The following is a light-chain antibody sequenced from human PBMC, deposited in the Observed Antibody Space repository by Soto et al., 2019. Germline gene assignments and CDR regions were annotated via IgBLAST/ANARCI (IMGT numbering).Light chain of an antibody. CDR1: QSLLHSDGKTY. Sequence: DLVLTQTPLSLSVTPGQTASISCKSSQSLLHSDGKTYWYRYLQKPCQPPHLLTYEVSNRISGVSDRLIGRASGTDLTLTIGRVEPEDVGVYYCMQIIQALLFTLGPGTRVDIK. CDR3: MQIIQALLFT. CDR2: EVS. V-gene: IGKV2D-29*01. J-gene: IGKJ3*01.